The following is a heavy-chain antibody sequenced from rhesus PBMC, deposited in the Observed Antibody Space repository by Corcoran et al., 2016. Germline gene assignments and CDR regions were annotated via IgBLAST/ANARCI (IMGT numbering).Heavy chain of an antibody. J-gene: IGHJ4*01. Sequence: EVQLVETGGGLVQPGGSLKLSCAASGFTFSSYGMSWVRQAPGKGLEWVSAINSGGGSTYYANSVKCRFANSRENSKNTLSLQMHSLRAEDTAMYYYAKNTNFWTGYYFDCWGQGVLVTVSS. D-gene: IGHD3-3*01. CDR2: INSGGGST. CDR1: GFTFSSYG. V-gene: IGHV3S5*01. CDR3: AKNTNFWTGYYFDC.